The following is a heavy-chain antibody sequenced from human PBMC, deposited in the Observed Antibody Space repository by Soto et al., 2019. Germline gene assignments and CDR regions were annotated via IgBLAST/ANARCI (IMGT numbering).Heavy chain of an antibody. Sequence: SETLSLTCTVSGGSISSYYWSWIRQPPGKGLEWIGYIYYTGTTTYNPSIKSRVTISVDSSKNQFSLNLTSVSAADTAVYYCARLGGFYQSLDSWGQGTPVT. CDR1: GGSISSYY. D-gene: IGHD3-22*01. J-gene: IGHJ5*01. V-gene: IGHV4-59*08. CDR3: ARLGGFYQSLDS. CDR2: IYYTGTT.